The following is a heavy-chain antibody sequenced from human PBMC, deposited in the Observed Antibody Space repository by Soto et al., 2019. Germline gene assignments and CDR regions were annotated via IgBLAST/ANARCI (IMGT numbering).Heavy chain of an antibody. D-gene: IGHD3-9*01. J-gene: IGHJ4*02. CDR3: VPQGLRYFDWSPLYYFDY. CDR2: IDPSDSHA. Sequence: PGESLKIFCKGSGYSFTSYWISWVRQMPGKGLEWMGRIDPSDSHANYSSSFQVHVTISTDKSISTAYLQWSSLKASDTAMYYCVPQGLRYFDWSPLYYFDYWGQGNMVTVS. CDR1: GYSFTSYW. V-gene: IGHV5-10-1*01.